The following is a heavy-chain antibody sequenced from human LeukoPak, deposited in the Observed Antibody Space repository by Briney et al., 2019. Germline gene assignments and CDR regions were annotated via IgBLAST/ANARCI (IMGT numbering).Heavy chain of an antibody. CDR2: IYHSGGT. Sequence: SETLSLTCTVSGDSITNDNWWSWVRQPPGKGLEWIGEIYHSGGTNYNPSLKSRVTISVDTSKNQFSLKLSSVTAADTAVYYCARLRGLAGAFDIWGQGTMVTVSS. J-gene: IGHJ3*02. D-gene: IGHD6-19*01. CDR3: ARLRGLAGAFDI. V-gene: IGHV4-4*02. CDR1: GDSITNDNW.